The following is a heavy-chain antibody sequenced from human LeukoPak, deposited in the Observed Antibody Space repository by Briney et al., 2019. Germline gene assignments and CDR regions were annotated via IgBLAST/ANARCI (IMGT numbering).Heavy chain of an antibody. V-gene: IGHV5-51*01. Sequence: GESLKISCKGSGYSFISYWIGWVRQMPGKGLVWMGIIYPGDSDTRYSPSFQGQVTISADKSISTAYLQWSSLKASDTAMYYCARIDYDILTGYPVDPFDYWGQGTLVTVSS. CDR1: GYSFISYW. J-gene: IGHJ4*02. CDR3: ARIDYDILTGYPVDPFDY. D-gene: IGHD3-9*01. CDR2: IYPGDSDT.